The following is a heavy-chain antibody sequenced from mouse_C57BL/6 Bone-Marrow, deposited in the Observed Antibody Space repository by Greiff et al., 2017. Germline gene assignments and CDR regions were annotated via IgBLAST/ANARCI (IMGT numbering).Heavy chain of an antibody. V-gene: IGHV5-4*03. CDR1: GFTFSSYA. CDR2: ISDGGSYT. J-gene: IGHJ3*01. D-gene: IGHD4-1*01. Sequence: DVKLVESGGGLVKPGGSLKLSCAASGFTFSSYAMSWVSQTPEKRLEWVATISDGGSYTYYPDNVKGRFTISRDNAKNNLYLQMSHLKSEDTAMYYCASLGGFAYWGQGTLVTVSA. CDR3: ASLGGFAY.